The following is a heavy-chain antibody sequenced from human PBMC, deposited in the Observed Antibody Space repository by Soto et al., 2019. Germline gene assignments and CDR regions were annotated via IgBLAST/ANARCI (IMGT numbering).Heavy chain of an antibody. Sequence: QLTMKESGPTLVKPTQTLTLTCTFSGFSLSSRGVAVAWIRQPPGRALEWLALISWSTDNHYSPSLQSRLPITTDTTKNPVLLTMTIMDPEDTATYYWAHRRYDDYGGGLRLSVDLWGQGTLVTFSS. D-gene: IGHD4-17*01. CDR3: AHRRYDDYGGGLRLSVDL. CDR2: ISWSTDN. V-gene: IGHV2-5*01. CDR1: GFSLSSRGVA. J-gene: IGHJ4*02.